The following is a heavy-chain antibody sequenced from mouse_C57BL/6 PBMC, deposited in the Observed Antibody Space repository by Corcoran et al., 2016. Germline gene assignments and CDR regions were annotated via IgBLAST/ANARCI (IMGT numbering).Heavy chain of an antibody. D-gene: IGHD1-1*01. Sequence: EVQLQQSGPELVKPGASVKISCKASGYTFTDYYMNWVKQSHGKSLEWIGDINPNNGGTSYNQKFKGKATLTVDKSSSTAYMELRSLTSEDSAVYYCARWGSSYGDYWGQGTTLTVSS. V-gene: IGHV1-26*01. CDR1: GYTFTDYY. CDR3: ARWGSSYGDY. J-gene: IGHJ2*01. CDR2: INPNNGGT.